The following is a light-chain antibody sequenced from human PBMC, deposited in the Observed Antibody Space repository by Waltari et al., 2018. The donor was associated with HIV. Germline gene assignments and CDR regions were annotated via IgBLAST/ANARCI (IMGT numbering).Light chain of an antibody. V-gene: IGLV2-23*02. J-gene: IGLJ2*01. CDR2: DVT. Sequence: QSALTQPASVSGSPGQSITISCTGTSSNIGANNYVSWYQQHPGNAPKLIIYDVTTRPSGVSNRFSGAKAGNTASLTISGLQAEDEADYHCCSYAGSESSEVFGGGTKLTVL. CDR1: SSNIGANNY. CDR3: CSYAGSESSEV.